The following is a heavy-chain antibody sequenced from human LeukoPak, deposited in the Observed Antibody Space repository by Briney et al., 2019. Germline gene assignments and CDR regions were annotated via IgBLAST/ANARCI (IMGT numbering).Heavy chain of an antibody. CDR1: GGSISSGSYY. Sequence: SQTLSLTCTVSGGSISSGSYYWSWIRQPAGKGPEWIGRIYTSGSTNYNPSLKSRVTISVDTSKNQFSLKLSSVTAADTAVYYCARDASYGLGFDIWGQGTMVTVSS. V-gene: IGHV4-61*02. CDR2: IYTSGST. J-gene: IGHJ3*02. CDR3: ARDASYGLGFDI. D-gene: IGHD5-18*01.